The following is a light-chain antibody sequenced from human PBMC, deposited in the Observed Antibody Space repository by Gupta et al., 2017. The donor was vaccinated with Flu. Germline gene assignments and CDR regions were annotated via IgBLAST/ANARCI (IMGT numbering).Light chain of an antibody. CDR1: QSVSSSY. V-gene: IGKV3-20*01. Sequence: EIVLTQSPDTLSLSPGERATLSCRASQSVSSSYLAWYQQKPGQAPRLLIYGASSRATGIPDRFSGSGSGTDFTLTISRLEPEDFAVYYCQQYGGSPWTFGQGTKVEIK. CDR3: QQYGGSPWT. CDR2: GAS. J-gene: IGKJ1*01.